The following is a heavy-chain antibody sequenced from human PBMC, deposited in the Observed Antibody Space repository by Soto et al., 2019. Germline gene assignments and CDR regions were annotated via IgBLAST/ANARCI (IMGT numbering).Heavy chain of an antibody. D-gene: IGHD6-13*01. V-gene: IGHV1-18*04. CDR1: GYTFTSYG. Sequence: ASVKVSCKASGYTFTSYGISWVRQAPGQGLEWMGWISAYNGNTNYAQKLQGRVTMTTDTSTSTAYMELRSLRSDDTAVYSCTRDQRQLHRRAPYYYYGMDVWGQGTTVTVSS. CDR2: ISAYNGNT. CDR3: TRDQRQLHRRAPYYYYGMDV. J-gene: IGHJ6*02.